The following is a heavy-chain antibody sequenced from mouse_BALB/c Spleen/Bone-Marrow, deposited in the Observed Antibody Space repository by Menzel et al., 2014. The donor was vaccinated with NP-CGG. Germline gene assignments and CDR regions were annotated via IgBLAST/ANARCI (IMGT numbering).Heavy chain of an antibody. D-gene: IGHD1-1*02. Sequence: VQLQQSGPGLVAPSQSLSIPCTVSGFSLTSYGLHWVRQPPGKGLEWLGVIWAGGSTNYNSALMSRLSISKDNSKSQVFLKMNSLQTDDTAMYYCARYYLYAMDYWGQGTSVTVSS. CDR3: ARYYLYAMDY. CDR1: GFSLTSYG. CDR2: IWAGGST. V-gene: IGHV2-9*02. J-gene: IGHJ4*01.